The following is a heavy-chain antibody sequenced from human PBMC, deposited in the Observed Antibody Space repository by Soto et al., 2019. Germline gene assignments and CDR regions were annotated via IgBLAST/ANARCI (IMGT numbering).Heavy chain of an antibody. CDR1: GYTFTSYY. CDR3: ARDHSSYYYDSSGYPHKGYNWFDP. CDR2: INPSGGST. D-gene: IGHD3-22*01. J-gene: IGHJ5*02. V-gene: IGHV1-46*01. Sequence: GASVKVSCKASGYTFTSYYMHWVRQAPGQGLEWMGIINPSGGSTSYAQKFQGRVTMTRDTSTSTVYMELSSLRSEDTAVYYCARDHSSYYYDSSGYPHKGYNWFDPWGQGTLVTVSS.